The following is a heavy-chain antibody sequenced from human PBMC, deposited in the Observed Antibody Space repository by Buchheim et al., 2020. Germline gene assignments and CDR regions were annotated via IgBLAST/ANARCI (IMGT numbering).Heavy chain of an antibody. Sequence: QVQLQESGPGLVKPSQTLSLTCTVSGGSISSGGYYWSWIRQHPGKGLEWIGYIYYSGSTYYNPSLKSRVTISVDTSKNQLSLKLSSVTAADTAVYYCARDSLISILCSSTSCYSYYYYGMDVWGQGTT. D-gene: IGHD2-2*01. CDR3: ARDSLISILCSSTSCYSYYYYGMDV. CDR2: IYYSGST. J-gene: IGHJ6*02. V-gene: IGHV4-31*03. CDR1: GGSISSGGYY.